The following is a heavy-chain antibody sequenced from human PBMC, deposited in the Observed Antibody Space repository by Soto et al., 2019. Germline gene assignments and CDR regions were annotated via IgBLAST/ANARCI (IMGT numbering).Heavy chain of an antibody. Sequence: EVQLVESGGGLVQPGGSLRLSCAASGLIFSDYHMDWVRQAPGKGLEWVGRIRRKANSYTTEYAASVKGRFTISRDDSKNSLYLHMNSLKSEDTAVYYCAMLGGWSGGCSGMDVWVQGTTVTVSS. CDR1: GLIFSDYH. V-gene: IGHV3-72*01. J-gene: IGHJ6*02. D-gene: IGHD6-19*01. CDR3: AMLGGWSGGCSGMDV. CDR2: IRRKANSYTT.